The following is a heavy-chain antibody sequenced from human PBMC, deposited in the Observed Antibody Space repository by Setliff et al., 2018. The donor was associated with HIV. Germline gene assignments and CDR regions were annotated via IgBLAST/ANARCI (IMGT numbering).Heavy chain of an antibody. Sequence: GGSLRLSCTTSGFTFGDYAMSWVRQAPGKGLEWVAVISYDGSNKYYADSVKGRFTISRDNSKNTLYLQMNSLRAEDTAVYYCARSVIGYYYYGMDVWGQGTTVTVSS. CDR2: ISYDGSNK. D-gene: IGHD3-10*01. V-gene: IGHV3-30*04. CDR1: GFTFGDYA. CDR3: ARSVIGYYYYGMDV. J-gene: IGHJ6*02.